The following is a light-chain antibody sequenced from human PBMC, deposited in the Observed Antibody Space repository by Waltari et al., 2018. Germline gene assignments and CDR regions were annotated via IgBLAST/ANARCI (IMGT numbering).Light chain of an antibody. CDR2: GVS. CDR3: CSYTTSSTLL. Sequence: QSAPTQPPSVSGSPGQSVTISCTGTSSDVGGYNYVSWYQQHPGKAPKLMIYGVSNRPSGGSDRFSGSKAGNTASLTISGLQAEDEADYYCCSYTTSSTLLFGGGTRLTVL. J-gene: IGLJ2*01. CDR1: SSDVGGYNY. V-gene: IGLV2-14*01.